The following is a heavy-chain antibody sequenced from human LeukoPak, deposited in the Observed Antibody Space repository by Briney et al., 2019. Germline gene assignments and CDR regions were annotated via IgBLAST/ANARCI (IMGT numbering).Heavy chain of an antibody. D-gene: IGHD1-26*01. CDR3: ARTPIVVRSHYFDY. Sequence: PSETLSLTCTVSGGSISSGGYYWSWIRQHPGKGLEWIGYIYYSGSTYYNPFLKSRVTISVDTSKNQFSLKLSSVTAADTAVYYCARTPIVVRSHYFDYWGQGTLVTVSS. CDR2: IYYSGST. J-gene: IGHJ4*02. V-gene: IGHV4-31*03. CDR1: GGSISSGGYY.